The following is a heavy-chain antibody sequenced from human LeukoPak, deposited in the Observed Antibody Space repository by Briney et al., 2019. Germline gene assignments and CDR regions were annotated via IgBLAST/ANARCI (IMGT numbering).Heavy chain of an antibody. V-gene: IGHV1-18*01. J-gene: IGHJ4*02. CDR1: GYTLSSYD. CDR2: ISTYNTNT. Sequence: ASVKVPCKSSGYTLSSYDITWVRQAPGQGLQWMGWISTYNTNTNYAQKLQGRVSMTTDTSTSTAYMELRSLRSDDTAVYYCARVPRNGAIDYWGQGTLVTVSS. D-gene: IGHD4/OR15-4a*01. CDR3: ARVPRNGAIDY.